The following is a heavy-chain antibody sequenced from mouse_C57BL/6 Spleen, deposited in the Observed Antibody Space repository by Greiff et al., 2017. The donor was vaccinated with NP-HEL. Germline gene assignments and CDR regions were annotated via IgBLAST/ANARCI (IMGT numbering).Heavy chain of an antibody. V-gene: IGHV1-53*01. J-gene: IGHJ4*01. D-gene: IGHD1-1*01. CDR2: INPSNGGT. Sequence: QVQLQQPGTELVKPGASVKLSFKASGYTFTSYWMHWVKQRPGQGLEWIGNINPSNGGTNYNEKFKSKATLTVDKSSSTAYMQLSSLTSEDSAVYYYERRNYYGSSYEYALDDWGQGTSVTVSS. CDR1: GYTFTSYW. CDR3: ERRNYYGSSYEYALDD.